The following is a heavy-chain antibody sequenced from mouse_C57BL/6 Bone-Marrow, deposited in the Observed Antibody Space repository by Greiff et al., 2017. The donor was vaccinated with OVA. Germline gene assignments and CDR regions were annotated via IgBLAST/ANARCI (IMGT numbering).Heavy chain of an antibody. CDR1: GYTFTNNW. CDR2: VFPGGGGS. CDR3: ARDDGSSGGALDY. D-gene: IGHD1-1*01. V-gene: IGHV1-55*01. Sequence: QVQLQQPGAELVKPGASVKMSCRASGYTFTNNWITWVRQRPGQGLEWIGDVFPGGGGSNNNEKFKRRATLTVDTSSSTAYMQLSSLTSEDSAVYYCARDDGSSGGALDYWGQGTSVTVSS. J-gene: IGHJ4*01.